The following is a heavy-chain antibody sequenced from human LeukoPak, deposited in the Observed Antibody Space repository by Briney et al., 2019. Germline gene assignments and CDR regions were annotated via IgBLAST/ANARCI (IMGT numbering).Heavy chain of an antibody. D-gene: IGHD2-8*01. CDR3: ARDSTNVLMGAFDI. V-gene: IGHV3-21*01. Sequence: PGGSLRLSCAASGFTFSGYSMNWVRQAPGKGLEWVSSISSSSSYIYYADSVKGRFTISRDNAKNSLYLQMNSLRAEDTAVYYCARDSTNVLMGAFDIWGQGTMVTVSS. CDR2: ISSSSSYI. CDR1: GFTFSGYS. J-gene: IGHJ3*02.